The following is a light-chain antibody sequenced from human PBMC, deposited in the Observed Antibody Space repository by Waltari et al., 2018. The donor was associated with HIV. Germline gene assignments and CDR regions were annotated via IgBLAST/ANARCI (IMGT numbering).Light chain of an antibody. J-gene: IGLJ2*01. V-gene: IGLV1-40*01. CDR2: GIN. Sequence: QSVLTQPPSVSGAPGQRVTISCTGSTPNVGAGHDVHWYQHLLGTAPKLLINGINSRPSGVPDRFSGSKSGTSASLAITGLQAEDEADYYCQSYDSTLSAVIFGGGTKLTVL. CDR3: QSYDSTLSAVI. CDR1: TPNVGAGHD.